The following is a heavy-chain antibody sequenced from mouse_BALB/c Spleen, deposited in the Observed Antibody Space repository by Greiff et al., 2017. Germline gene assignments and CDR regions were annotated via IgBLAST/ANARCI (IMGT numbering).Heavy chain of an antibody. CDR1: GFTFSSYT. CDR3: ARHEGLRRTYAMDY. Sequence: DVHLVESGGGLVQPGGSLKLSCAASGFTFSSYTMSWVRQTPEKRLEWVAYISNGGGSTYYPDTVKGRFTISRDNAKNTLYLQMSSLKSEDTAMYYCARHEGLRRTYAMDYWGQGTSVTVSS. V-gene: IGHV5-12-2*01. D-gene: IGHD2-4*01. J-gene: IGHJ4*01. CDR2: ISNGGGST.